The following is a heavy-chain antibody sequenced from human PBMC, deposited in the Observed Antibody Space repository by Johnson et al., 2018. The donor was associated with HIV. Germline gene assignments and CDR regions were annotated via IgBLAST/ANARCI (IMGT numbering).Heavy chain of an antibody. CDR3: ARPVSPWSAYDAFDI. D-gene: IGHD2-8*02. J-gene: IGHJ3*02. Sequence: VQLVESGGGLVQPGGSLRLSCAASGFTFSSYAMHWVRQAPGKGLEWVSVIYSVGNTYYSDSVAGRFTISRDNAKNTLYLQMNSLRAEDTAVYYCARPVSPWSAYDAFDIWGQGTMVTVSS. CDR1: GFTFSSYA. V-gene: IGHV3-66*04. CDR2: IYSVGNT.